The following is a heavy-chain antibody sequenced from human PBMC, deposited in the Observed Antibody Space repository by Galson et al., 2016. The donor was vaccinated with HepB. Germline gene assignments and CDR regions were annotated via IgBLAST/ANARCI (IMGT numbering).Heavy chain of an antibody. CDR1: GFTFSNAW. J-gene: IGHJ5*02. Sequence: SLRLSCAASGFTFSNAWLSWVRQAPGKGLEWIGRIKSKIDGGTTDYAAPVKGRFTISRDDSNNTLYLQINSLKTEDTAVYYFTTPYDYGDDGDNWFDPWGQGTLVTVSS. V-gene: IGHV3-15*01. CDR3: TTPYDYGDDGDNWFDP. CDR2: IKSKIDGGTT. D-gene: IGHD4-17*01.